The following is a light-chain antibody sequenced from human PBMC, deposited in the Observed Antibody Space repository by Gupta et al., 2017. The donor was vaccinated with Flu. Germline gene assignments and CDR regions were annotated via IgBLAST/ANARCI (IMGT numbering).Light chain of an antibody. CDR1: SSDVGGYNY. CDR2: EVS. CDR3: SSYTSSSTGV. V-gene: IGLV2-14*01. J-gene: IGLJ1*01. Sequence: QSALTQPASVSGSPGQSIPISCTGTSSDVGGYNYVSWYQQHPGKAPKLMIYEVSNRPSGVSNRFSGPKSGNTASLTISGLQAEDEADYYCSSYTSSSTGVFGTGTKVTVL.